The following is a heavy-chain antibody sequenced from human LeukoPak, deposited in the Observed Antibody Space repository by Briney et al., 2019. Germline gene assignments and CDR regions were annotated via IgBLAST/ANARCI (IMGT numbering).Heavy chain of an antibody. D-gene: IGHD1-26*01. CDR1: GFTLSSYG. CDR2: IWPDGSNK. Sequence: GGSLRLSCAASGFTLSSYGLHWVRQAPGKGLEWVAVIWPDGSNKYYTDSVKGRFAISRDDSKNTLYLQMNSLRAEDSAVYYCARASGSFDYWGQGTLVTVSS. J-gene: IGHJ4*02. CDR3: ARASGSFDY. V-gene: IGHV3-33*01.